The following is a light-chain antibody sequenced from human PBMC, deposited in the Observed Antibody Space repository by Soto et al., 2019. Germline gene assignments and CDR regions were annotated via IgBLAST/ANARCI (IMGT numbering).Light chain of an antibody. V-gene: IGKV3-20*01. CDR2: DAS. CDR3: QHYGNSALT. CDR1: QSVTSSY. J-gene: IGKJ4*01. Sequence: EIVLTQSPGTLSLSPGERATLSCRASQSVTSSYLAWYQQKPGQAPRLLIYDASSRATGIPDRFSGSGSGTDYTLTISRLQPIYFAVVHYQHYGNSALTFGGGTNVEI.